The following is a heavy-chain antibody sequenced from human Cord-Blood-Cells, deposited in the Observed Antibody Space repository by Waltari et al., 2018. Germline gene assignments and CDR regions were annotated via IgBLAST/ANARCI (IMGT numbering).Heavy chain of an antibody. J-gene: IGHJ4*02. Sequence: QVQLVESGGGVVQPGRSLRLSCAASGFTFSSYAMHWVRQAPGKGLEWVAVISYDGSNKYYADSVKGRFTISRDNSKNTLYLQMNSLRAGDTAVYYCARCWDYWGQGTLVTVSS. V-gene: IGHV3-30*04. CDR2: ISYDGSNK. CDR1: GFTFSSYA. CDR3: ARCWDY.